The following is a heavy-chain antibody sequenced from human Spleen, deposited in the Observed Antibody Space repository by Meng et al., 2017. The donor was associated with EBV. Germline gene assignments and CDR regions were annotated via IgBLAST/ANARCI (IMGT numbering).Heavy chain of an antibody. J-gene: IGHJ4*02. Sequence: QLQVQESVPGLVKPSETLSLTCTVSGDSISSSRYYWAWIRQPPGKGLEWIASIYYSGSTYYSPSLKSRVTISVDTSKNQFSLKLTSVTAADTAVYCCATYRHDYIWGTYRYFDYWGQGTLVTVSS. CDR1: GDSISSSRYY. V-gene: IGHV4-39*01. CDR3: ATYRHDYIWGTYRYFDY. D-gene: IGHD3-16*02. CDR2: IYYSGST.